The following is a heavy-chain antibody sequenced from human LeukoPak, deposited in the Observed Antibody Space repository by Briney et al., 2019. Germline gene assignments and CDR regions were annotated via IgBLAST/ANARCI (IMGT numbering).Heavy chain of an antibody. J-gene: IGHJ4*02. D-gene: IGHD4-17*01. Sequence: PGGSLRLSCAASGFTFSNSDMHWVRQAAGKGLEWVSAIGTVGDTYYPDSVKGRFTISRENAKNTLYLQMNSLRAEDTALYYCAKDADDYGDFYYYFDYWGQGTLVTVSS. CDR3: AKDADDYGDFYYYFDY. V-gene: IGHV3-13*01. CDR2: IGTVGDT. CDR1: GFTFSNSD.